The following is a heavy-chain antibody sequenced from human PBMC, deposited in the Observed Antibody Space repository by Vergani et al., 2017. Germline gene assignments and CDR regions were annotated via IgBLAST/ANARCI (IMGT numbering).Heavy chain of an antibody. CDR3: ARWPLDGSSCSWYDWFDP. J-gene: IGHJ5*02. Sequence: QVQLVQSGAEVKKPGASVKVSCKASGYTFTSYGISWVRQAPGQGLEWLGWISAYNGNTNYAQKLQGRVTMTTDTSKSTAYMELRSLRSDDTAVYYCARWPLDGSSCSWYDWFDPWGQGTLVTVSS. CDR2: ISAYNGNT. CDR1: GYTFTSYG. D-gene: IGHD6-13*01. V-gene: IGHV1-18*01.